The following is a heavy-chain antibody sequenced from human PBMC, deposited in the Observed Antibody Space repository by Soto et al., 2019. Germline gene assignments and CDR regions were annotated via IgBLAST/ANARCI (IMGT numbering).Heavy chain of an antibody. J-gene: IGHJ6*02. CDR2: ISYDGSNK. CDR3: AKSLMAGTSWGEYYYYYGMDV. CDR1: GFTFSSYG. D-gene: IGHD2-2*01. V-gene: IGHV3-30*18. Sequence: GGSLRLSCAASGFTFSSYGMHWVHQAPGKXLEWVAVISYDGSNKYYADSVKGRFTISRDNSKNTLYLQMNSLRAEDTAVYYCAKSLMAGTSWGEYYYYYGMDVWGQGTTVTVSS.